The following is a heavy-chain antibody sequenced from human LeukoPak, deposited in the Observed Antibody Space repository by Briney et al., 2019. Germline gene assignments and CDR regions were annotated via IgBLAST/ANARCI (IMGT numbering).Heavy chain of an antibody. CDR1: GFTFSSYA. CDR3: ATWDYYDSSGYSDAFDI. D-gene: IGHD3-22*01. V-gene: IGHV3-23*01. CDR2: ISGSGGST. J-gene: IGHJ3*02. Sequence: GGSLRLSCAASGFTFSSYAMSWVRQAPGKGLEWVSAISGSGGSTYYADSVKGRFTISRDNSKNTLYLQMNSLRAEDTAVYYCATWDYYDSSGYSDAFDIRGQGTMVTISS.